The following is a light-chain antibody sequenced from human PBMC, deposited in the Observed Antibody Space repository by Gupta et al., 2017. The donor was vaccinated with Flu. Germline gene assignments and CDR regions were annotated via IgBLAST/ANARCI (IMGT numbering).Light chain of an antibody. Sequence: DIQMTQSPPSLSASVGDRVTITCRASQSIRTYLNWYQQKPGKAPKLLIYAASSLQSGVPSRFSGGGSGTDFTLTISSLQPEDSATYYCQQTDGNPLYTFGQGTKLEIK. CDR2: AAS. CDR3: QQTDGNPLYT. J-gene: IGKJ2*01. V-gene: IGKV1-39*01. CDR1: QSIRTY.